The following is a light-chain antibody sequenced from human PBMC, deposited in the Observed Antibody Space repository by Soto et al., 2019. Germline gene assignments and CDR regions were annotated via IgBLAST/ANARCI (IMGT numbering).Light chain of an antibody. V-gene: IGKV3-20*01. CDR1: QTISSNF. J-gene: IGKJ4*01. CDR3: QPYGSSPLT. CDR2: GAS. Sequence: VLTQSPGTLSWSRGERATLSCRASQTISSNFLAWYQQKPGQAPRLLIYGASNRATGIPDRFTGSGSGTDFTLTISRLEPEDFAVYYCQPYGSSPLTFGGGTKVDIK.